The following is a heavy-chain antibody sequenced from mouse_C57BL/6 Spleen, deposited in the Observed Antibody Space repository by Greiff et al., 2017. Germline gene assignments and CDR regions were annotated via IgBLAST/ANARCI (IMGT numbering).Heavy chain of an antibody. CDR1: GYSITSGYD. J-gene: IGHJ3*01. CDR3: ARVGYYGSSYVGWFAY. D-gene: IGHD1-1*01. CDR2: ISYSGST. Sequence: EVQLQQSGPGMVKPSQSLSLTCTVTGYSITSGYDWHWIRHFPGNKLEWMGYISYSGSTNYNPSLKSRISINHDTSKNHFFLKLNSVTTEDTATYDCARVGYYGSSYVGWFAYWGQGTLVTVSA. V-gene: IGHV3-1*01.